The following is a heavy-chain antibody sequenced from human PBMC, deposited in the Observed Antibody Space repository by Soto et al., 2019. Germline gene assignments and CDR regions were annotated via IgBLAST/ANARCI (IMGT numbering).Heavy chain of an antibody. V-gene: IGHV3-30*03. D-gene: IGHD2-15*01. CDR1: GFPFSSYG. CDR2: ISYDGTNQ. J-gene: IGHJ4*02. Sequence: QVQLVESGGGVVQPGRSLRLSCAASGFPFSSYGMHWVRPAPGKGLDWVALISYDGTNQYYADSVKGRFTVSRDNSKNTLYLHMSSLRAEDTAVYYCAGGQYYLDYCGQGTLVSVSS. CDR3: AGGQYYLDY.